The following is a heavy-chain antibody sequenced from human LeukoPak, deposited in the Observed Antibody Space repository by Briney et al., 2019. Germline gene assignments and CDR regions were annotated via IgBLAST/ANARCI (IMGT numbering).Heavy chain of an antibody. D-gene: IGHD3-9*01. CDR1: GFTFSSYW. Sequence: GGSLRLSCAASGFTFSSYWMSWVRQAPGKGREWVANIKQDGSEKYYVDSVKGRFTISRDNAKNSLYLQMNSLRAEDTAVYYCARDLHDILTGYFNYWGQGTLVTVSS. CDR2: IKQDGSEK. CDR3: ARDLHDILTGYFNY. J-gene: IGHJ4*02. V-gene: IGHV3-7*01.